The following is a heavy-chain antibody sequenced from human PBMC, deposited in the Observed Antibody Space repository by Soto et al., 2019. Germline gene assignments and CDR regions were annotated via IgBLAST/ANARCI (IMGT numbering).Heavy chain of an antibody. Sequence: ASVKVSCKASGYTFTSYGISCVRQAPGQGLEWLGWISAYNGNTNYAQKLQGRGTMTTDTSTSTAYMELRSLRSDYTAVYYCARRDDYVWGSYYDNAFDIWGQGTVVTVSS. CDR2: ISAYNGNT. J-gene: IGHJ3*02. D-gene: IGHD3-16*01. CDR3: ARRDDYVWGSYYDNAFDI. V-gene: IGHV1-18*01. CDR1: GYTFTSYG.